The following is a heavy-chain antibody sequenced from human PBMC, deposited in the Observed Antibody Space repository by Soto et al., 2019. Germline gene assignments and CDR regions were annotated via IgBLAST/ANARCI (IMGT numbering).Heavy chain of an antibody. CDR3: TRSGGSYSFGY. CDR1: GFTLSGSA. CDR2: IRSKTHSYAT. J-gene: IGHJ4*02. D-gene: IGHD1-26*01. V-gene: IGHV3-73*02. Sequence: EVQLVESGGGLVQPGESLKLSCAASGFTLSGSAVHWVRQASGKGLEWVGRIRSKTHSYATEYIASVKGRFTMSRDDSNNTAYLQMNGLKADDTAVYYCTRSGGSYSFGYWGQGTLFPVSS.